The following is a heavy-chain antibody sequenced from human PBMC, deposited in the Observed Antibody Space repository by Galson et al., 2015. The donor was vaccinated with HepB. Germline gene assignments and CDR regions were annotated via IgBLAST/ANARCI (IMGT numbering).Heavy chain of an antibody. J-gene: IGHJ4*02. CDR3: AKDRGFSSGWYAPFDY. V-gene: IGHV3-23*01. Sequence: SLRLSCAASGFTFSSYAMSWVRQAPGKGLEWVSAISGSGGSTYYADSVKGQFTISRDNSKNTLYLQMNSLRAEDTAVYYCAKDRGFSSGWYAPFDYWGQGTLVTVSS. CDR2: ISGSGGST. CDR1: GFTFSSYA. D-gene: IGHD6-19*01.